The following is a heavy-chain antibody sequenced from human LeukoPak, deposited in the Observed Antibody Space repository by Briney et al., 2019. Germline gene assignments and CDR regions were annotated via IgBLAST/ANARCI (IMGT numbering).Heavy chain of an antibody. CDR1: GHTFTSYG. J-gene: IGHJ4*02. D-gene: IGHD3-9*01. CDR2: ISAYNGNT. V-gene: IGHV1-18*01. Sequence: GASVKVSCKASGHTFTSYGISWVRQAPGQGLEWMGWISAYNGNTNYAQKLQGRVTMTTDTSTSTAYMELRSLRSDDTAVYYCARVRLGDYDILTGYSPDDFDYWGQGTLVTVSS. CDR3: ARVRLGDYDILTGYSPDDFDY.